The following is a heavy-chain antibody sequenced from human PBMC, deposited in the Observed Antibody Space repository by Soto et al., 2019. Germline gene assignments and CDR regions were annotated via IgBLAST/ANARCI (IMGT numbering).Heavy chain of an antibody. V-gene: IGHV4-61*01. CDR3: ARGFYDSSGYYVDY. CDR1: GGSVSSGSYY. D-gene: IGHD3-22*01. CDR2: IYYSGST. Sequence: PSETLSLTCTVSGGSVSSGSYYWSWIRQPPGKGLEWIGNIYYSGSTNYNPSLKSRVTISVDTSRNQFSLKLSSVTAADTAVYYCARGFYDSSGYYVDYWGQGTLVTVSS. J-gene: IGHJ4*02.